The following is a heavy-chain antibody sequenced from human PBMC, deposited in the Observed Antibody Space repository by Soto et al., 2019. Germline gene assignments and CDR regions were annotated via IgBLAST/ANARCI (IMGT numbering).Heavy chain of an antibody. V-gene: IGHV4-39*01. CDR3: ARHSYYYENSGYYYLDY. J-gene: IGHJ4*02. D-gene: IGHD3-22*01. CDR1: GGSISSSSYY. CDR2: IYYSGST. Sequence: SETLSLTCTVSGGSISSSSYYWGWIRQPPGKGLEWIGYIYYSGSTYYNPSLKSRVTISVDTSKNQFSLKLTSVTAADTAVYYCARHSYYYENSGYYYLDYWGQGTLVTVSS.